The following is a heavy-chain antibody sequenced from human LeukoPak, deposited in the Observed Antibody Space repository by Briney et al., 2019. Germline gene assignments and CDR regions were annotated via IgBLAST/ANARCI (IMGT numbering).Heavy chain of an antibody. J-gene: IGHJ4*02. V-gene: IGHV4-61*02. Sequence: SETLSLTCTVSGGSISSGSYYWSWIRQPAGKGLEWIGRLYTSGSTNYNPSHKSRVTISVDTSKNQFSLKLSSVTAADTAVYYCARDVRENGYCSAGSCYHWGQGTLVTVSS. CDR3: ARDVRENGYCSAGSCYH. CDR1: GGSISSGSYY. D-gene: IGHD2-15*01. CDR2: LYTSGST.